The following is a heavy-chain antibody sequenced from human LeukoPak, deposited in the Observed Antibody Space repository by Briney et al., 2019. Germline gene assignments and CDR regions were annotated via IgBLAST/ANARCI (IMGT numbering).Heavy chain of an antibody. Sequence: SETLSLTCTVSGDSISSSYWSWIRQPAGRGLEWIRRIYSSGITNYNPSLNSRVTMSLDTSKNQFSLKLNSVTAADTALYYCARLNNRVLFDSWGQGTLVTVSS. CDR2: IYSSGIT. CDR1: GDSISSSY. V-gene: IGHV4-4*07. D-gene: IGHD1-14*01. J-gene: IGHJ4*02. CDR3: ARLNNRVLFDS.